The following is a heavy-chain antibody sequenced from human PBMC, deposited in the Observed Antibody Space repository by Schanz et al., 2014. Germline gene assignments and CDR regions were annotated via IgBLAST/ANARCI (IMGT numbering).Heavy chain of an antibody. CDR1: GFTFSSYG. J-gene: IGHJ4*02. D-gene: IGHD1-26*01. CDR2: IWYDGSNR. Sequence: QVQLVESGGGVVQPGGSLRLSCAASGFTFSSYGMHWVRQAPGKGLEWVSGIWYDGSNRYYANSVKGRFTISRDKSKNTQFLQMNSLRAEDTAVDYYARGRASESKSSADPRCDYWGQGTLVTVSS. V-gene: IGHV3-33*01. CDR3: ARGRASESKSSADPRCDY.